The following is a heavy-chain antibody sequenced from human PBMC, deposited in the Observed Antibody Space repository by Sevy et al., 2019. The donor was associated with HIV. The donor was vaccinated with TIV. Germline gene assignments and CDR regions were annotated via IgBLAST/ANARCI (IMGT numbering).Heavy chain of an antibody. CDR3: ARDDLDFWSGLTYYYYGMDV. D-gene: IGHD3-3*01. CDR1: GYTFTSYY. J-gene: IGHJ6*02. Sequence: ASVKDSCKATGYTFTSYYMHWVRQAPGQGLEWMGIINPSGGSTSYAQKFQGRVTMTRDTSTSTVYMELRSLRSEDTAVYYCARDDLDFWSGLTYYYYGMDVWGQGTTVTVSS. CDR2: INPSGGST. V-gene: IGHV1-46*01.